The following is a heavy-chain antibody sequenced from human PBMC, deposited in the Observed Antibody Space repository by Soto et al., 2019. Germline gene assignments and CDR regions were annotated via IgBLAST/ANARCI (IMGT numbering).Heavy chain of an antibody. V-gene: IGHV3-48*01. CDR3: ARGYYGSGSYYNFDY. CDR2: ISSSSSTI. CDR1: GFTFSSYS. Sequence: EVQLVESGGGLVQPGGSLRLSCAASGFTFSSYSMNWVRQAPGKGLEWVSYISSSSSTIYYADSVKGRFTISRDNAKNSLYLQMNSLRAEDTAVYYSARGYYGSGSYYNFDYWGQGTLVTVSS. J-gene: IGHJ4*02. D-gene: IGHD3-10*01.